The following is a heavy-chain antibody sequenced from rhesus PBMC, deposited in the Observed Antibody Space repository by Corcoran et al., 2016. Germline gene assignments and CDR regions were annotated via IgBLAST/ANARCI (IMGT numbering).Heavy chain of an antibody. V-gene: IGHV4-169*01. CDR1: GGSISSSY. CDR3: ARGNSGSWNVFGY. CDR2: IYGSGSST. D-gene: IGHD6-25*01. J-gene: IGHJ4*01. Sequence: QLQLQESGPGLVKPSETLSVTCAVSGGSISSSYWSWIRQAPGKGLEWIGYIYGSGSSTTYNPSLKSRVTLSVDTSKNQLSLKLSSVTTADTAVYYCARGNSGSWNVFGYWGQGVLVTVSS.